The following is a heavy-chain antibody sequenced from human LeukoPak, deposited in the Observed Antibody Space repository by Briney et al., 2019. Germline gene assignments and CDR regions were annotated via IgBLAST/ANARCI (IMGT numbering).Heavy chain of an antibody. D-gene: IGHD5-12*01. CDR1: GYTFTSYG. CDR3: AREGEGRGYDSDDY. CDR2: ISAYNGNT. J-gene: IGHJ4*02. Sequence: ASVKVSCKASGYTFTSYGISWVRQAPGQGLERMGWISAYNGNTNYAQKLQGRVTMTTDTSTSTAYMELRSLRSDDTAVYYCAREGEGRGYDSDDYWGQGTLVTVSS. V-gene: IGHV1-18*01.